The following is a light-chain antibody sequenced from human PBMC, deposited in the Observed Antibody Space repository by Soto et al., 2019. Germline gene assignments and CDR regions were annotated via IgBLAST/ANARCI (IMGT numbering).Light chain of an antibody. V-gene: IGKV1-5*01. CDR3: PKYNGAPHD. CDR1: QSVGYW. Sequence: IQITQSPSTLSASVGDRVTITCRASQSVGYWLAWYQQKPGKAPHFLIYDASNLHDGVPSRFSGSGAGTEFTLTISGLHPDEFEAYYCPKYNGAPHDVGGG. CDR2: DAS. J-gene: IGKJ4*01.